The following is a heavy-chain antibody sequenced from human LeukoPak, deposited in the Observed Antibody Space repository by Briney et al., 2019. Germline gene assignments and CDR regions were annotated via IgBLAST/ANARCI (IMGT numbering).Heavy chain of an antibody. D-gene: IGHD3-22*01. Sequence: GGSLRLSCAASGFTFSCYAMSWVRQAPGRGLEWVSCITSCGGATYYADSVKGRFTISRDNSDNTLYLQMNTLRAEDTAVYYCAKDRPNYYGSNGHYYKLNGDCWGQGTLVTVSS. CDR2: ITSCGGAT. CDR3: AKDRPNYYGSNGHYYKLNGDC. V-gene: IGHV3-23*01. J-gene: IGHJ4*02. CDR1: GFTFSCYA.